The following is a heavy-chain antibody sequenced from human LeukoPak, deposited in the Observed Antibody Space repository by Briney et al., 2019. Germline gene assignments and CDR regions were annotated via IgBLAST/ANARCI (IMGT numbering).Heavy chain of an antibody. J-gene: IGHJ6*02. D-gene: IGHD4-17*01. CDR1: GGSFSGYY. CDR2: INHSGST. CDR3: ARGARRATVTTKPMDV. V-gene: IGHV4-34*01. Sequence: TLSLTXAVYGGSFSGYYWSWIRQPPGKGLEWIGEINHSGSTNYNPSLKSRVTISVDTSKNQFSLKLSSVTAADTAVYYCARGARRATVTTKPMDVWGQGTTVTVSS.